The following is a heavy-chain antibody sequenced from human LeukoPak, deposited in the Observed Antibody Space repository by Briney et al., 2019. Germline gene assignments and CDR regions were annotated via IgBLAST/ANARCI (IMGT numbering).Heavy chain of an antibody. J-gene: IGHJ4*02. D-gene: IGHD2-21*02. Sequence: PGGSLRLSCAASGFTISSNYMSWVRQAPGKGLEWVSVIYSGGSTYYADSVKGRFTISRDNSKNTLYLQMNSLRAEDTAVYYCAAKEVTYFDYWGQGTLVTVSS. CDR1: GFTISSNY. CDR3: AAKEVTYFDY. CDR2: IYSGGST. V-gene: IGHV3-53*01.